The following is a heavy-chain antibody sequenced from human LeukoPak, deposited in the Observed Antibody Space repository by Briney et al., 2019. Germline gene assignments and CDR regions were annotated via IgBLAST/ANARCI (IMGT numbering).Heavy chain of an antibody. CDR1: GGSISSYY. CDR3: ATAFWDSSSWYYFDY. V-gene: IGHV4-4*07. J-gene: IGHJ4*02. Sequence: PSETLSLTCTVSGGSISSYYWSWIRQPAGKGLEWIGRIYTSGSTNYNPSLKSRVTTSVDTSKNQFSLKLSSVTAADTAVYYCATAFWDSSSWYYFDYWGQGTLVTVSS. D-gene: IGHD6-13*01. CDR2: IYTSGST.